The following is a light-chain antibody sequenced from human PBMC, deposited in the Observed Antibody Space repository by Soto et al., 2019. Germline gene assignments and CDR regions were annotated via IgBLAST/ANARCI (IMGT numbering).Light chain of an antibody. Sequence: EIVFTQSPDTLSLSPGERASLSCRVSPSVSSNYLAWYQQTPGQAPRLLIYGVATRATGISDRFRGSGSGTDVALTITRLEPDDFSVYWCQQYDESPSFGGGTKVEIK. V-gene: IGKV3-20*01. CDR2: GVA. J-gene: IGKJ4*01. CDR3: QQYDESPS. CDR1: PSVSSNY.